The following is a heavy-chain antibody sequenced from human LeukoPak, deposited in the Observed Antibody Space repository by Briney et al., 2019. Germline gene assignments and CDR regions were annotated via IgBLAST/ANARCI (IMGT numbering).Heavy chain of an antibody. D-gene: IGHD2-2*01. V-gene: IGHV1-18*01. CDR3: ARVLDIVVVPAAFDY. J-gene: IGHJ4*02. Sequence: KLQGRVTMTTDTSTSTAYMELRSLRSDDTAVYYCARVLDIVVVPAAFDYWGQGTLVTVSS.